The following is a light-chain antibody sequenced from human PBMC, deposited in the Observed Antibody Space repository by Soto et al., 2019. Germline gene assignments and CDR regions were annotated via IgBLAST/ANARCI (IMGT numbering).Light chain of an antibody. CDR2: DVS. CDR3: SSYTSSSTPGV. V-gene: IGLV2-14*01. J-gene: IGLJ1*01. Sequence: QSALTQPASVSGSPGQSITISCTGTSSDVGGYNYVSWYQQHPGKAPKLMIYDVSNRPSGVSNRFSGSKSGNTASLTISGLQADDEADYYCSSYTSSSTPGVFGTGTKVTVL. CDR1: SSDVGGYNY.